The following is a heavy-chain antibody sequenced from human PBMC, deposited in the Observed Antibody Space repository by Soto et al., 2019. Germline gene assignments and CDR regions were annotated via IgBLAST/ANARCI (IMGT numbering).Heavy chain of an antibody. V-gene: IGHV3-33*01. CDR1: GFSFSVYG. D-gene: IGHD2-15*01. J-gene: IGHJ4*02. CDR3: AAWAEGATEVH. CDR2: IWYDASKQ. Sequence: GGSLRLSCETSGFSFSVYGMHWVRQAPGKGLGWVAVIWYDASKQFYAASVEGRFTISRDNSKAILYLQMNSLRAEDTAVYYCAAWAEGATEVHWGQGTLVTVSS.